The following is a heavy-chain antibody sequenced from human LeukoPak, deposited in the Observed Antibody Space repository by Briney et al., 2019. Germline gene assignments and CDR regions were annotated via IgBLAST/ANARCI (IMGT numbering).Heavy chain of an antibody. D-gene: IGHD6-13*01. J-gene: IGHJ1*01. V-gene: IGHV3-23*01. CDR3: AKTGYSSSWDWGRTAEYFQH. CDR1: GFTFNSYA. CDR2: ISGSGGST. Sequence: GGSLRLSCAASGFTFNSYAMSWVRQAPGKGLEWVSAISGSGGSTYYADSVKGRFTISRDNSKNTLYLQMNSLRAEDTAVYYCAKTGYSSSWDWGRTAEYFQHWGQGTLVTVSS.